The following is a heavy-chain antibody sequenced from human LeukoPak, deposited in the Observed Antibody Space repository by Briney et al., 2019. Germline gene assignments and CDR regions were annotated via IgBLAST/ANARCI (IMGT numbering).Heavy chain of an antibody. CDR1: GGTFNNSA. J-gene: IGHJ4*02. Sequence: GASVKVSCKTSGGTFNNSAISWVRQATGQGLEWMGWMNPNSGNTGYAQKFQGRVTITRNTSISTAYMELSSLRSEDTAVYYCARGLWFGELNFDYWGQGTLVTVSS. D-gene: IGHD3-10*01. CDR2: MNPNSGNT. V-gene: IGHV1-8*03. CDR3: ARGLWFGELNFDY.